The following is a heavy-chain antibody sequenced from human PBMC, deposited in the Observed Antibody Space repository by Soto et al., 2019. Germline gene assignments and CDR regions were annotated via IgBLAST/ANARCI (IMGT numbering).Heavy chain of an antibody. CDR3: VRISYQLPSSVLWLDP. D-gene: IGHD3-16*02. Sequence: XGTLSLTCAVYGGFLSESSWTWIRQPPGKGLEWIGEINHVGGTNYNPSLKSRVTMSVDTSQNQFSLRLISVTAADTAMYFCVRISYQLPSSVLWLDPWGQGTPVTVSS. J-gene: IGHJ5*02. CDR1: GGFLSESS. V-gene: IGHV4-34*01. CDR2: INHVGGT.